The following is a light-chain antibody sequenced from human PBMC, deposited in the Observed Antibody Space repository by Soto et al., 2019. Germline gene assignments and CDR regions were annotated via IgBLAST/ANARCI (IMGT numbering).Light chain of an antibody. J-gene: IGKJ1*01. V-gene: IGKV3-20*01. CDR2: GAS. CDR1: QSVSSSY. Sequence: EIVLTQSPGTLSLSPGERATLSCRASQSVSSSYLAWYQQKPGQAPRLLIYGASSRATGIPDRFSGSGSGTYFTLTISRLEPEDFAVYYWQQDGSSLTWTFGQGTKVEIK. CDR3: QQDGSSLTWT.